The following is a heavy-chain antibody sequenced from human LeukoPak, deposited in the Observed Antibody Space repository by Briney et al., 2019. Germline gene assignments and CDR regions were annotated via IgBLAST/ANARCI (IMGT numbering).Heavy chain of an antibody. J-gene: IGHJ4*02. CDR3: ARDYYDSGSYPDY. CDR1: GYTFTTYG. CDR2: ISAYNGNT. D-gene: IGHD3-10*01. V-gene: IGHV1-18*01. Sequence: GASVKVSCKASGYTFTTYGITWVRQAPGQGLGWMGWISAYNGNTKYAQKLRDRVTMTTDTSTSTAYMDLRSLRSDDTAVYYCARDYYDSGSYPDYWGQGTLVTVSS.